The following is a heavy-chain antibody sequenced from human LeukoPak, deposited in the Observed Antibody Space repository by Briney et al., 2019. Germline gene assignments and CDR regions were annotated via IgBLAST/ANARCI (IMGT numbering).Heavy chain of an antibody. J-gene: IGHJ4*02. D-gene: IGHD3-3*01. CDR1: GFTFSSYA. Sequence: GGSLRLSCAASGFTFSSYAMNWVRQAPGKGLEWVSSISVTGIYIYYADSVKGRFTISRDNAKNSLFLQMNSLRAEDTAVYYCARAHVAIKVFGVVHYSDCWGQGALVTVSS. V-gene: IGHV3-21*01. CDR2: ISVTGIYI. CDR3: ARAHVAIKVFGVVHYSDC.